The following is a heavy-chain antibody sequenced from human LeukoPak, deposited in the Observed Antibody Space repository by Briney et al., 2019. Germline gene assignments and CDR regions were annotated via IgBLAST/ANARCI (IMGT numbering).Heavy chain of an antibody. D-gene: IGHD6-6*01. Sequence: ASVKVSCKASGYSFTAHIMHWIRQAPGQGPEWMGQSNADSLGTKYAPKFQGRVTMTRDTSIATAYMELTSLTSDDTAVYFCVREPYSRSSDRHERTFDYWGQGTLVTVSS. CDR3: VREPYSRSSDRHERTFDY. CDR1: GYSFTAHI. CDR2: SNADSLGT. J-gene: IGHJ4*02. V-gene: IGHV1-2*06.